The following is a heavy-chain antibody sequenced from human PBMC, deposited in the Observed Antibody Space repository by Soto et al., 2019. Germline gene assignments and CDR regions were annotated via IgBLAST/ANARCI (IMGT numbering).Heavy chain of an antibody. Sequence: GGSLRLSCAASGFTFSSYAMHWVRQAPGKGLEWVAVISYDGTTEYYAESVKGRFTISRDNSKNTLYLQMNSLRAEDTAVYYCAKGTGNIVLMVYAILFDYWGQGTLVIVS. CDR2: ISYDGTTE. V-gene: IGHV3-30*18. CDR3: AKGTGNIVLMVYAILFDY. D-gene: IGHD2-8*01. CDR1: GFTFSSYA. J-gene: IGHJ4*02.